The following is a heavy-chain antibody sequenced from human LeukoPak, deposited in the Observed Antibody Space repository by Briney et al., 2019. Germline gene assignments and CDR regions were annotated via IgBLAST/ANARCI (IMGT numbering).Heavy chain of an antibody. V-gene: IGHV3-53*01. CDR1: GFTFSSYA. J-gene: IGHJ5*02. CDR2: IYSGGST. CDR3: ARVPYYYDSGWFDP. D-gene: IGHD3-22*01. Sequence: GGSLRLSCAASGFTFSSYAMSWVRQAPGKGLEWVSVIYSGGSTYYADSVKGRFTISRDNSKNTLYLQMNSLRAEDTAVYYCARVPYYYDSGWFDPWGQGTLVTVSS.